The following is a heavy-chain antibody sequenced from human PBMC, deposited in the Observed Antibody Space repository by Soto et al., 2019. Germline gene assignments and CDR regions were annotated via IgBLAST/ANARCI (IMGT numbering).Heavy chain of an antibody. Sequence: EVQLVESGGGLVQPGRSLRLSCAASGFTFDDYAMHWVRQAPGKGLEWVSGISWNSGSIGYADSVKGRFTISRDNAKNSLYLQMNSLRAEDTALYYCEKDRGYSSGWDLFDYWGQGTLVTVSS. CDR3: EKDRGYSSGWDLFDY. J-gene: IGHJ4*02. CDR1: GFTFDDYA. V-gene: IGHV3-9*01. D-gene: IGHD6-19*01. CDR2: ISWNSGSI.